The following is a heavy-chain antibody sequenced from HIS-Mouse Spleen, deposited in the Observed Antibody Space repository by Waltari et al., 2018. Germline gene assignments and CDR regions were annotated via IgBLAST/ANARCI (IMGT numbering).Heavy chain of an antibody. CDR3: ARMSSSWQFDY. CDR1: GGSISSYY. V-gene: IGHV4-59*01. D-gene: IGHD6-13*01. J-gene: IGHJ4*02. CDR2: IYYSGST. Sequence: QVQLQESGPGLVKPSETLSLTCTVSGGSISSYYWSWIRQPPGKGLDWIGYIYYSGSTNYNPSLKSRVTISVDTSKNQFSLKLSSVTAADTAVYYCARMSSSWQFDYWGQGTLVTVSS.